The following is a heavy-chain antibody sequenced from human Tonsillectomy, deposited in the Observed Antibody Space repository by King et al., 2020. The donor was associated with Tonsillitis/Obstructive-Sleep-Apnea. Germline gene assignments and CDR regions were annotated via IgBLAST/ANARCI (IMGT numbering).Heavy chain of an antibody. V-gene: IGHV3-30*04. CDR3: ARSGRSYYYDSSGYYGSILWY. CDR2: ISYDGSNK. Sequence: VQLVESGGGVVQPGRSLRLSCAASGFTFSSYAMHWVRQAPGKGLEWVAVISYDGSNKYYADSVKGRFTISRDNSKNTLYLQMNSLRAEDTAVYYCARSGRSYYYDSSGYYGSILWYWGQGTLVTVSS. D-gene: IGHD3-22*01. J-gene: IGHJ4*02. CDR1: GFTFSSYA.